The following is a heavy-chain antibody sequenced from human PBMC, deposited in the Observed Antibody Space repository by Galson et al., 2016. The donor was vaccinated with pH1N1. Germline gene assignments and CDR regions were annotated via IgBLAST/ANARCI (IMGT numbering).Heavy chain of an antibody. CDR1: GGTFTSYN. J-gene: IGHJ4*02. D-gene: IGHD4-17*01. CDR3: ARADDGDYVGYFDY. V-gene: IGHV1-46*01. CDR2: INPSGGST. Sequence: SVKVSCKASGGTFTSYNIGWVRQAPGQGLEWMGIINPSGGSTRYAQKFQGRVTMTRDTSTSPVYMELSSLRSEDTAVYYCARADDGDYVGYFDYWGQGSLVTVSS.